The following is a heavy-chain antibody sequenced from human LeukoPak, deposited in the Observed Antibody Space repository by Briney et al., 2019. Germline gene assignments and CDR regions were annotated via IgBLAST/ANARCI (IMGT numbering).Heavy chain of an antibody. Sequence: SETLSLTCTVSGGSISSYYWSWIRQPPGKGLEWIGYIYYSGSTNYNPSLKSRVTISVDTSKNQFSLKLSSVTAADTAVYYCARTGYSSNWVDYWGQGTLVTVSS. CDR2: IYYSGST. V-gene: IGHV4-59*01. CDR1: GGSISSYY. D-gene: IGHD6-13*01. J-gene: IGHJ4*02. CDR3: ARTGYSSNWVDY.